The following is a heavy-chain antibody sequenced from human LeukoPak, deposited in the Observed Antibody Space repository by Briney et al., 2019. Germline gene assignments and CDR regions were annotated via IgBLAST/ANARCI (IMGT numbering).Heavy chain of an antibody. Sequence: PGGSLRLSCAASGFTFSSYAMSWVRQAPGEGLEWVSAISGSFIGTYYADSVKGRFTISRDTSKNTLYLQMNSLRAEDTAVYYCAKDGGYSSSPGNYEWGQGTLVTVSS. V-gene: IGHV3-23*01. J-gene: IGHJ4*02. D-gene: IGHD6-6*01. CDR3: AKDGGYSSSPGNYE. CDR2: ISGSFIGT. CDR1: GFTFSSYA.